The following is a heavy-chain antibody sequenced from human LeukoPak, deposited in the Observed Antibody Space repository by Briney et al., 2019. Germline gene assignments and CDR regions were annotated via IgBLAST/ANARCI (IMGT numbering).Heavy chain of an antibody. Sequence: GGSLRLSCAASGFTVSSNYMSWVRQAPGKGLEWVSVIYSGGSTYYADSVKGRFTISRDNSKNTLYLQMNSLRAEDTAVYYCAREVRITMMKAFDIWDQATMVTVSS. V-gene: IGHV3-53*01. CDR1: GFTVSSNY. J-gene: IGHJ3*02. CDR2: IYSGGST. CDR3: AREVRITMMKAFDI. D-gene: IGHD3-22*01.